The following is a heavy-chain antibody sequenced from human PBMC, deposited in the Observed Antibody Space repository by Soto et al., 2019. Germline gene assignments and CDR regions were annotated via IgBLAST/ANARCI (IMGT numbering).Heavy chain of an antibody. CDR2: MNPNSGST. J-gene: IGHJ4*02. V-gene: IGHV1-8*01. CDR3: ARGPRSGGSYYFDY. CDR1: GYTFTSYD. Sequence: ASVKVSCKASGYTFTSYDINWVRQATGQGLEWMGWMNPNSGSTGYAQKFQGRVTMTRNTSISTAYMELSSLRSEDTAVYYCARGPRSGGSYYFDYWGQGTLVTVSS. D-gene: IGHD1-26*01.